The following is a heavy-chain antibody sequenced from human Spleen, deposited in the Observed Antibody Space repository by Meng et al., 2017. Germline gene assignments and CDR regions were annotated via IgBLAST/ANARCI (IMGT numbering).Heavy chain of an antibody. D-gene: IGHD4-17*01. J-gene: IGHJ4*02. V-gene: IGHV1-2*06. CDR2: INPNSGGT. CDR1: GYTFTGYY. Sequence: ASVKVSCKASGYTFTGYYMHWVRQAPGQGLEWMGRINPNSGGTNYAQKFQGRVTMTRDTSISTAYMELSRLRSDDTAVYYCASGYYGDYGEFDYWGQGTLVTVSS. CDR3: ASGYYGDYGEFDY.